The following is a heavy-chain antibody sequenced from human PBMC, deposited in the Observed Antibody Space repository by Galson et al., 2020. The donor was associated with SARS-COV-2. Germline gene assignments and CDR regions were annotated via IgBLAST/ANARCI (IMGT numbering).Heavy chain of an antibody. CDR2: ITNTGGDT. Sequence: GESLKISCAASGLIFNKYAMSWVRQAPGKGLEWVSAITNTGGDTYYADSVKGRFTLSRDNSKNTLFLQMNSLRAEDTAVYYCAIHSGGNSDPPLYWGQGTLVTVSS. V-gene: IGHV3-23*01. CDR1: GLIFNKYA. J-gene: IGHJ4*02. D-gene: IGHD2-21*01. CDR3: AIHSGGNSDPPLY.